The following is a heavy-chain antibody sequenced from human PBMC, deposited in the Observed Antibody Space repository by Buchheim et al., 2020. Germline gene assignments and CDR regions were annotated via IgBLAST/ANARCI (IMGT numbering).Heavy chain of an antibody. Sequence: QVQLQQWGAGLLKPSETLSLTCAVYGGSFSGYYWSWIRQPPGKGLEWIGEINHSGSTKYNPSLKSRVTMSVDTSKNQFSLGVASVTAADTAVFYCARQTWMTSLVDWHFSLWGRGAL. CDR1: GGSFSGYY. V-gene: IGHV4-34*01. CDR2: INHSGST. J-gene: IGHJ2*01. CDR3: ARQTWMTSLVDWHFSL. D-gene: IGHD5-12*01.